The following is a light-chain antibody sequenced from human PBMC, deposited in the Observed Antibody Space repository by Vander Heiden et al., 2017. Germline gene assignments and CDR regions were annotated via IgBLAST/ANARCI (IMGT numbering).Light chain of an antibody. CDR3: QQRSNVPQT. CDR1: QSVRSY. V-gene: IGKV3-11*01. J-gene: IGKJ1*01. Sequence: EIVLPQSPATLSLSPGERATLSCRASQSVRSYLAWYQQKPGQAPRLLIYDASNRATGMPARRSGRGSGTGCTLTSSSLEPEDFAVYYWQQRSNVPQTFGQGTKVEIK. CDR2: DAS.